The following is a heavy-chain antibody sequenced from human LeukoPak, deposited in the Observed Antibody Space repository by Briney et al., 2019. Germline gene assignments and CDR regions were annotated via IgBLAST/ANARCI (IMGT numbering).Heavy chain of an antibody. CDR1: GGSISSYY. CDR3: ARSALYDFWSGAFDI. Sequence: SETLSLTCTVSGGSISSYYWSWIRQPPGKGLEWIAYIYYSGSTNYNPSLKSRVTISVDTSKNQFSLKLSSVTAADTAVYYCARSALYDFWSGAFDIWGQGTMVTVSS. D-gene: IGHD3-3*01. J-gene: IGHJ3*02. V-gene: IGHV4-59*01. CDR2: IYYSGST.